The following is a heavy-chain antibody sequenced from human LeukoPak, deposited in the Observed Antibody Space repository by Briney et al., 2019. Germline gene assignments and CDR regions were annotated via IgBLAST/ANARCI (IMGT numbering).Heavy chain of an antibody. CDR1: GFTFSSYA. CDR2: ISGSGGST. Sequence: GGSLRLSCAASGFTFSSYAMSWVRQAPGKGLEWVSAISGSGGSTYYADSVKGRFTISRDNSKNTLYLQMNSLRAEDTAVYYCAKMAAMVGYYYYYMDVWGKGTTVTVSS. V-gene: IGHV3-23*01. CDR3: AKMAAMVGYYYYYMDV. D-gene: IGHD5-18*01. J-gene: IGHJ6*03.